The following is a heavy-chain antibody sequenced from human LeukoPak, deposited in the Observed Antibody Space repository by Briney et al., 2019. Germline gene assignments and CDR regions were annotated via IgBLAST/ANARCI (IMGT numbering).Heavy chain of an antibody. J-gene: IGHJ4*02. CDR1: GGSISSSSYY. D-gene: IGHD3-22*01. CDR2: IYYSGST. Sequence: SETLSLTCTVSGGSISSSSYYWGWIRQPRGKGLEWIGSIYYSGSTYYNPSLKSRVTISVDTSKNQFSLKLSSVTAADTAVYYCATHDLYYDSSGYYLRWGQGTLVTVSS. CDR3: ATHDLYYDSSGYYLR. V-gene: IGHV4-39*01.